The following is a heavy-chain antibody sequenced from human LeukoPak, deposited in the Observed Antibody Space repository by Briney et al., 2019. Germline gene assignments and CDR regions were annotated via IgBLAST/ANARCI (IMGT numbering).Heavy chain of an antibody. D-gene: IGHD3-9*01. CDR3: AKMRSDYYDILTGNYNPLFDY. CDR1: GFTFSSNA. V-gene: IGHV3-23*01. J-gene: IGHJ4*02. CDR2: SRGSGSST. Sequence: GGSLRLSCAASGFTFSSNAMSWVRQAPGKGLEWGSASRGSGSSTYYADSVKGRFTISRDNSENTLYLQMDSLRAADTAVYCCAKMRSDYYDILTGNYNPLFDYWGQGTLVTVSS.